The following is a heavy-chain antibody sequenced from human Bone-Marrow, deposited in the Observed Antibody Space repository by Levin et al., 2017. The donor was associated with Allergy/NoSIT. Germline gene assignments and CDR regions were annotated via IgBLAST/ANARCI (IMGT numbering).Heavy chain of an antibody. CDR2: ILNDGTT. Sequence: PGGSLRLSCTASAFTFRNYYMHWVRQAPGMGLVWVSNILNDGTTNYADSVKGRFTISRDNAKNTLYLQMNSLGEEDTAVYFCARGGCDRNSCLDHWGQGNLVTVSS. V-gene: IGHV3-74*01. CDR1: AFTFRNYY. CDR3: ARGGCDRNSCLDH. J-gene: IGHJ4*02. D-gene: IGHD3-22*01.